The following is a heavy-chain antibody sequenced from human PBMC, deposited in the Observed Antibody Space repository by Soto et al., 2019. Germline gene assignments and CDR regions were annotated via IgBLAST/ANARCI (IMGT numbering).Heavy chain of an antibody. J-gene: IGHJ4*02. V-gene: IGHV3-23*01. D-gene: IGHD1-1*01. CDR3: ARGGEATTYFFEY. Sequence: GGSLRLSCAASGFTFTNYAMSWVRQAPGKGLEWVSSFSGGGNTTYYAASVKGRFTISRDNSKSTLYLQMNGLRAEDTALYFCARGGEATTYFFEYWGQGTPVTVSS. CDR1: GFTFTNYA. CDR2: FSGGGNTT.